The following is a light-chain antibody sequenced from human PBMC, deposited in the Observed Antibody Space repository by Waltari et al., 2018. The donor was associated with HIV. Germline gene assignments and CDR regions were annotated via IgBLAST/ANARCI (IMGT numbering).Light chain of an antibody. J-gene: IGLJ1*01. CDR2: EVS. CDR1: SSDIGGHNY. V-gene: IGLV2-8*01. CDR3: SSIRV. Sequence: QSALTQPPSASGSPGQSVTISCTGTSSDIGGHNYVSWYQQHPGKAPKLMIYEVSKRPSGVPDRFSGSKSGNTASLTVSGLQPEDEAVYYCSSIRVFGTGTKVTVL.